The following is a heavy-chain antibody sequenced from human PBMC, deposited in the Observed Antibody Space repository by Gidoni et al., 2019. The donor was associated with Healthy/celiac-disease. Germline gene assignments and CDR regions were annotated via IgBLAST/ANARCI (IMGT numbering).Heavy chain of an antibody. Sequence: EVQLLESGGGLVQPGRSLRLSCAASVFTFDDYAMHWFRQAPGKGLEWVSGMSWNSGSRGYADSVKGRVTISRDNAKNSLYLQRNSLRAEDTALYYCAKQAITICGVVLGYFDYWGQGTLVTVSS. D-gene: IGHD3-3*01. CDR3: AKQAITICGVVLGYFDY. J-gene: IGHJ4*02. CDR2: MSWNSGSR. V-gene: IGHV3-9*01. CDR1: VFTFDDYA.